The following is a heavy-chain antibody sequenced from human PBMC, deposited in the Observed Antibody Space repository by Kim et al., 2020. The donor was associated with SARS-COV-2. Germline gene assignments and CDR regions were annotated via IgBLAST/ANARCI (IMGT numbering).Heavy chain of an antibody. D-gene: IGHD4-17*01. CDR2: INAGNGNT. V-gene: IGHV1-3*01. J-gene: IGHJ4*02. Sequence: ASVKVSCKASGYTFTSYAMYWVRQAPGQRLEWMGWINAGNGNTKYSQKFQGRVTITRDTSASTAYMELSSLRSEDTAVYYCARLAVTSHFDYWGQGTLVTVSS. CDR3: ARLAVTSHFDY. CDR1: GYTFTSYA.